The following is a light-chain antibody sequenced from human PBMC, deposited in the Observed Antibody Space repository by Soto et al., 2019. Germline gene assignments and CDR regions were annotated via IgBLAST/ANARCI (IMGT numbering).Light chain of an antibody. Sequence: DIQLTQSPTFLSASVGDRVTITCRASQDISSYLAWYQQKPGKAPKVLISVASTLQSGVPSRFRGSGSRTEFTLTISSLQHEDFATYYCQQLNSYPQFGPGTKVEIK. CDR2: VAS. CDR3: QQLNSYPQ. V-gene: IGKV1-9*01. J-gene: IGKJ1*01. CDR1: QDISSY.